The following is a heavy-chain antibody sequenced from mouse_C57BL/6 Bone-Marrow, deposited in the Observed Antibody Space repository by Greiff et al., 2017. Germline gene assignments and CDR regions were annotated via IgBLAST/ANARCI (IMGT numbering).Heavy chain of an antibody. Sequence: EVKLVESEGGLVQPGSSMKLSCTASGFTFSDYYMAWVRQVPEKGLEWVANINYDGSSTDYLDSLKSRFIISRDNAKNILYLQMSSLKSEDTATYYCARDRYYGGSYYFDYWGQGTTLTVSS. D-gene: IGHD1-1*01. J-gene: IGHJ2*01. CDR3: ARDRYYGGSYYFDY. CDR1: GFTFSDYY. CDR2: INYDGSST. V-gene: IGHV5-16*01.